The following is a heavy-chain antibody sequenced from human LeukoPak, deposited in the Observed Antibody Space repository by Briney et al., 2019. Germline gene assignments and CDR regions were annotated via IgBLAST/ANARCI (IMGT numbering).Heavy chain of an antibody. V-gene: IGHV3-20*04. D-gene: IGHD2-15*01. CDR1: GFTFYDYG. CDR2: INWNGGST. J-gene: IGHJ6*02. Sequence: GGSLRLSCAASGFTFYDYGMSWVRQAPGKGLEWVSGINWNGGSTVYADSVKGRFTISRDNAKNSLYLQMNSLRAEDTALYYCARVVVAATPVGMDVWGQGTTVTVSS. CDR3: ARVVVAATPVGMDV.